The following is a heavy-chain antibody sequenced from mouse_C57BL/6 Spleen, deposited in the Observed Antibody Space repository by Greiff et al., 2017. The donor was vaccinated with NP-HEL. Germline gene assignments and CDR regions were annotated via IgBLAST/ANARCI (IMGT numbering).Heavy chain of an antibody. Sequence: QVQLKQPGAELVKPGASVKLSCKASGYTFTSYWMHWVKQRPGQGLEWIGMIHPNSGSTNYNEKFKSKATLTVDKSSSTAYMQLSSLTSEDSAVYYCASYYYGSSYPFAYWGQGTLVTVSA. V-gene: IGHV1-64*01. J-gene: IGHJ3*01. CDR2: IHPNSGST. CDR3: ASYYYGSSYPFAY. CDR1: GYTFTSYW. D-gene: IGHD1-1*01.